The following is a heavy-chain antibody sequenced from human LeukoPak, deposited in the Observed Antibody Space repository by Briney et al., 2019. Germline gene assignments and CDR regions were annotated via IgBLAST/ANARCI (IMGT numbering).Heavy chain of an antibody. Sequence: GGSLRLSCAASGFTFSSYAMHWVRQAPGKGLEWVAVISYDVSNKYYADSVKGRFTISRDNSKNTLYLQMNSLRAEDTAVYYCARDVSAVLGGGYFDYWGQGTLVTVSS. CDR3: ARDVSAVLGGGYFDY. D-gene: IGHD2-8*02. J-gene: IGHJ4*02. CDR2: ISYDVSNK. CDR1: GFTFSSYA. V-gene: IGHV3-30-3*01.